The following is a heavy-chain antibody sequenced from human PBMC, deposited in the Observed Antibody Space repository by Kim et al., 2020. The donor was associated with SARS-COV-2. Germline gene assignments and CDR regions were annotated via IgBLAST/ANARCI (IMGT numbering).Heavy chain of an antibody. J-gene: IGHJ4*02. CDR3: ASRGRYDFWSGYYRV. D-gene: IGHD3-3*01. V-gene: IGHV4-34*01. Sequence: PTLKRRVTISVDTSKNQFSLKLSSVTAADTAVYYCASRGRYDFWSGYYRVWGQGTLVTVSS.